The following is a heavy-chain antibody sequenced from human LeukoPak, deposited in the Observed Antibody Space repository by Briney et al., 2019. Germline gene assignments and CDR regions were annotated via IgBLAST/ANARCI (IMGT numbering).Heavy chain of an antibody. J-gene: IGHJ6*03. CDR1: GFTFSSYW. D-gene: IGHD3-3*01. CDR2: ISGSGGST. V-gene: IGHV3-23*01. CDR3: AKGGVVIYYYYMDV. Sequence: GGSLRLSCAASGFTFSSYWMSWVRQAPGKGLEWVSAISGSGGSTYYADSVKGRFTISRDNSKNTLYLQMNSLRAEDTAVYYCAKGGVVIYYYYMDVWGKGTTVTVSS.